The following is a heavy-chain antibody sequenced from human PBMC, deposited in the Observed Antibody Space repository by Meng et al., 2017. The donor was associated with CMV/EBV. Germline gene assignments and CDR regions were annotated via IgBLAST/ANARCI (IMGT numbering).Heavy chain of an antibody. CDR2: ISWDGGST. J-gene: IGHJ6*02. CDR3: AKDIGYDSSGSKSYGMDV. V-gene: IGHV3-43*01. Sequence: GGSLRLSCAASGFTFDDYTMHWVRQAPGKGLEWVSFISWDGGSTYYADSVKGRFTISRDNSKNSLYLQMNSLRTEDTALYYCAKDIGYDSSGSKSYGMDVWGQGTTVTVSS. CDR1: GFTFDDYT. D-gene: IGHD3-22*01.